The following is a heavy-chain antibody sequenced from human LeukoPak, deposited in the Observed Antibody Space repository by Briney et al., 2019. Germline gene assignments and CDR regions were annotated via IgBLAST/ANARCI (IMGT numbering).Heavy chain of an antibody. J-gene: IGHJ4*02. Sequence: PSETLSLTCTVSGDSIRTSTFFWVWIRQPPGKGLEWIGNIYNTWNTFYNPSLKSRVTISVDTSTNQFSLNLTSVTAADTAVYYCARRYFGSGRLRQFEYWGQGTLVTVSS. CDR2: IYNTWNT. D-gene: IGHD3-10*01. CDR1: GDSIRTSTFF. CDR3: ARRYFGSGRLRQFEY. V-gene: IGHV4-39*07.